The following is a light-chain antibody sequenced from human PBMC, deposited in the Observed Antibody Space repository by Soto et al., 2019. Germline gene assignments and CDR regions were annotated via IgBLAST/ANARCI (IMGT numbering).Light chain of an antibody. Sequence: QSALTQPASVSGSPGQSITISCTGTSSDVGGYNYVSWYQQHPVKAPKLMIYDVTNRPSGVSDRFSGSKSGNTASLTISGLQAEDEADYYCSSYPTSSTPYVFGTGTKVTAL. CDR2: DVT. CDR1: SSDVGGYNY. J-gene: IGLJ1*01. V-gene: IGLV2-14*01. CDR3: SSYPTSSTPYV.